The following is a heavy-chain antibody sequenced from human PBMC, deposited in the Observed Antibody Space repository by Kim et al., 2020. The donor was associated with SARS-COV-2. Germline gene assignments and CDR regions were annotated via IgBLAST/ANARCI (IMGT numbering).Heavy chain of an antibody. J-gene: IGHJ4*02. D-gene: IGHD2-21*01. Sequence: YAQRFQGRVTMTRDTSTSTVYLGLSSLRSADTAMYYCAREPARLLYFDSWGQGTLVTVSS. V-gene: IGHV1-46*01. CDR3: AREPARLLYFDS.